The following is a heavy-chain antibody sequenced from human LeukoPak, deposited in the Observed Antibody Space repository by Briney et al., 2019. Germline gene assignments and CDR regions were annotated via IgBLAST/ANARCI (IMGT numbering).Heavy chain of an antibody. CDR3: TRGSSGRRDN. Sequence: ASVKVSCRASGYTFTSCDINWVRQATGQGLEWMGWMNPNSGNTGYGQSFQGRITMTRDISIGTAYMELSNLTSEDTAIYYCTRGSSGRRDNWGQGTLVTVSS. D-gene: IGHD6-19*01. CDR1: GYTFTSCD. CDR2: MNPNSGNT. V-gene: IGHV1-8*01. J-gene: IGHJ4*02.